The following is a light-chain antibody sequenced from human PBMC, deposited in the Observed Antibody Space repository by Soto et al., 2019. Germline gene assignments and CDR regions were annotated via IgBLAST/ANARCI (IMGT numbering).Light chain of an antibody. Sequence: QSALNQPASVAGSPGQSITISCTGTSSDVGGYNYVSWYQQHPGKAPKLMIYDVRNRPSGVSNRFSVSKSVNTASLTISGLQAEDEADYYCSSYTTITTYVFGTGTKHRP. V-gene: IGLV2-14*01. CDR2: DVR. CDR1: SSDVGGYNY. CDR3: SSYTTITTYV. J-gene: IGLJ1*01.